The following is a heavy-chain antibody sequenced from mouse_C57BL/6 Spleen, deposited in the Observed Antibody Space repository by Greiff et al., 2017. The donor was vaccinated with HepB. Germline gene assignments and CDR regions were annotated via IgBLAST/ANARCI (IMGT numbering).Heavy chain of an antibody. J-gene: IGHJ1*03. CDR1: GFTFTDYY. CDR3: ARYSDGSSPWYFDV. CDR2: IRNKANGYTT. D-gene: IGHD1-1*01. Sequence: EVHLVESGGGLVQPGGSLSLSCAASGFTFTDYYMSWVRQPPGKALEWLGFIRNKANGYTTEYSASVKGRFTISRDNSQSILYLQMNALRAEDSATYYCARYSDGSSPWYFDVWGTGTTVTVSS. V-gene: IGHV7-3*01.